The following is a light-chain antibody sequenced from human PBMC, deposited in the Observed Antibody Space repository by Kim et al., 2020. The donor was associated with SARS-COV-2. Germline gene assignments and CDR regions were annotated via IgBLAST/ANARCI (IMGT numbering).Light chain of an antibody. CDR2: RDK. V-gene: IGLV3-9*01. Sequence: SVALGQTATIPCGGSNTENKNVHWYHQRPGQAPVLVMYRDKKRPSGIPERLSGSNSGNTATLTISRVEASDEGDYYCQVWDSRTVVFGGGTQLTVL. J-gene: IGLJ2*01. CDR1: NTENKN. CDR3: QVWDSRTVV.